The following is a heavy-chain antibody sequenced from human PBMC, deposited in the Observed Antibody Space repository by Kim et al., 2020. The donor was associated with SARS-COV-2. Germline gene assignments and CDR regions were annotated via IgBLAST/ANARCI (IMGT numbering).Heavy chain of an antibody. Sequence: GGSLRLSCAASGFTFSSYAMHWVRQAPGKGLEWVAVISYDGSNKYYADSVKGRFTISRDNSKNTLYLQMNSLRAEDTAVYYCARARAGGYRGSFVYWGQG. J-gene: IGHJ4*02. CDR2: ISYDGSNK. D-gene: IGHD3-22*01. CDR3: ARARAGGYRGSFVY. CDR1: GFTFSSYA. V-gene: IGHV3-30-3*01.